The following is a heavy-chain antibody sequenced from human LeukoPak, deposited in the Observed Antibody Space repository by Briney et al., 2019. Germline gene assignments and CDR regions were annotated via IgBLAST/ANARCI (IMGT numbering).Heavy chain of an antibody. CDR2: ISYDERGK. V-gene: IGHV3-30*03. D-gene: IGHD3-16*01. CDR1: GFGFNYYG. CDR3: STDGTPKFEH. Sequence: GGSLRLSRAASGFGFNYYGMVWFRQSPGKGLEWVATISYDERGKHYADSVQGRFTISRDNSKSVLYLQLDYLRPEDTAVYYCSTDGTPKFEHWGQGTLVTVSS. J-gene: IGHJ1*01.